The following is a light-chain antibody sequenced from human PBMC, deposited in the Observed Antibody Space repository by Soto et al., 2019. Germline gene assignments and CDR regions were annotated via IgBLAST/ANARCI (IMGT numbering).Light chain of an antibody. J-gene: IGLJ2*01. CDR3: AAWDDSLDGHVV. V-gene: IGLV1-44*01. CDR2: SNN. CDR1: SSNIGSNT. Sequence: QSALTQPPSASGTPGQRVTISCSGSSSNIGSNTVNWYRQLPGAAPKLLMYSNNQRPSGVPDRFSGSKSGTSASLAISGLQSEDEADYYCAAWDDSLDGHVVFGGGTKLTVL.